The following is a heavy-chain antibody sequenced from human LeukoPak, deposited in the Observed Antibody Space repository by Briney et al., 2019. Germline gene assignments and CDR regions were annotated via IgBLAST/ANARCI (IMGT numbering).Heavy chain of an antibody. J-gene: IGHJ5*02. CDR1: GFTFSSYW. Sequence: GGSLRLSCADSGFTFSSYWMSWVRQAPGKGLEWVANIKQDGSEKYYVDSVKGRFTISRDNTKNSLYLQMNSLRAEDTAVYYCARDLAARPHWFDPWGQGTLVTVSS. CDR3: ARDLAARPHWFDP. CDR2: IKQDGSEK. D-gene: IGHD6-6*01. V-gene: IGHV3-7*01.